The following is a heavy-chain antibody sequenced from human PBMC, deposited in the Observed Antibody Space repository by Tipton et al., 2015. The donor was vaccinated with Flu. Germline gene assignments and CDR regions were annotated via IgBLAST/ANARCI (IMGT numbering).Heavy chain of an antibody. D-gene: IGHD2-21*02. V-gene: IGHV4-61*02. J-gene: IGHJ3*02. CDR1: GGSISDGNYF. Sequence: GLVKPSQTLSLSCTVSGGSISDGNYFWNWIRQPAGKGLEWIGRIYSTGSTNYNPSLKNRVTMSVDTSKNQFSLNLTSVTAADTAVYFCARDSILTHANTGFDAFDIWGQGTVVNVSS. CDR2: IYSTGST. CDR3: ARDSILTHANTGFDAFDI.